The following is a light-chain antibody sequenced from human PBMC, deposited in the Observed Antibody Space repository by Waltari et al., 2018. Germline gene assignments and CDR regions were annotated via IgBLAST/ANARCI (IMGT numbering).Light chain of an antibody. CDR2: EAS. CDR1: QSVSSY. Sequence: EIVLTQSPATLSLSPGERATLSCRATQSVSSYLAWYQQRPGQAPRLLIYEASIRATGIPARVTGSGSETDFTLTISSLEPEDFAVYYCQQRSKWPLTFGGGTKVEIK. J-gene: IGKJ4*01. CDR3: QQRSKWPLT. V-gene: IGKV3-11*01.